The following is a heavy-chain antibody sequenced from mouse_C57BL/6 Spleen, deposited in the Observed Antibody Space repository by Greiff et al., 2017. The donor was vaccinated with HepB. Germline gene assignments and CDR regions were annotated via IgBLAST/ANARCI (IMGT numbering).Heavy chain of an antibody. CDR1: GYTFTDYY. D-gene: IGHD1-1*01. J-gene: IGHJ1*03. CDR3: ARLITAVVALDWYFDV. CDR2: IGPGSGST. V-gene: IGHV1-77*01. Sequence: QVQLQQSGAELVKPGASVKISCKASGYTFTDYYINWVKQRPGQGLEWIGKIGPGSGSTYYNEKFKGKATLTADKSSSTAYMQLSSLTSEDSAVYFCARLITAVVALDWYFDVWGTGTTVTVSS.